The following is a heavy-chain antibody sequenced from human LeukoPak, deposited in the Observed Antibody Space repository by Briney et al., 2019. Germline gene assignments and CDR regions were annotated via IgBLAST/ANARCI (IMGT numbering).Heavy chain of an antibody. CDR3: ARDRNVVDFDY. J-gene: IGHJ4*02. CDR2: ISSSSSYI. Sequence: GGSLRLSCAASGFTFSSHSINWVRQAPGKGLEWVSSISSSSSYIYYADSVKGRFTISRDNAKNSLYLQMNSLRAEDTAVYYCARDRNVVDFDYWGQGTLVTVSS. V-gene: IGHV3-21*01. CDR1: GFTFSSHS. D-gene: IGHD2-2*01.